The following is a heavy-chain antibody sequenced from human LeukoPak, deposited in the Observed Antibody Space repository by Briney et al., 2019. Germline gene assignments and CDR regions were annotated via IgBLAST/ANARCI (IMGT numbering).Heavy chain of an antibody. Sequence: GGSLRLSCAASGFTFSSYAMSWVRQAPGKGLEWVSAISGSGGSTYYADSVKGRFTISRDNSKNTLYLQMNSLRAEDTAVYYCAKERPYYDTLNGDAFDIWGQGTMVTVSS. CDR3: AKERPYYDTLNGDAFDI. J-gene: IGHJ3*02. V-gene: IGHV3-23*01. CDR1: GFTFSSYA. CDR2: ISGSGGST. D-gene: IGHD3-9*01.